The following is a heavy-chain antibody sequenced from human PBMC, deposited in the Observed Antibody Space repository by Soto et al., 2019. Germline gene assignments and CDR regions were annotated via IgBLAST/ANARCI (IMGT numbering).Heavy chain of an antibody. V-gene: IGHV4-59*01. CDR1: GGSISSYY. CDR3: ARVRKYYYDSSGYYYYFDY. J-gene: IGHJ4*02. D-gene: IGHD3-22*01. CDR2: IYYSGST. Sequence: SETLSLTCTVSGGSISSYYWSWIRQPPGKGLEWIGYIYYSGSTNYNPSLKSRVTISVDTSKNQFSLKLSSVTAADTAVYYCARVRKYYYDSSGYYYYFDYWGQGTLVTVSS.